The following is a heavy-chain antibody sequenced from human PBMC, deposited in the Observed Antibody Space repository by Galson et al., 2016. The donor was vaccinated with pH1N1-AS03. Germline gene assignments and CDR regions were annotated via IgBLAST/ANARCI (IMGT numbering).Heavy chain of an antibody. Sequence: SGYTFTDFSVNWVRQAPGQGLEWMGWINPNDGVTNYAQKFDAWVTMTSDTSSSTAYMELRGLKSDDTAVYYCARDPRGPCTSATCPTTYYFGMDVWGQGTTVIVSS. CDR2: INPNDGVT. V-gene: IGHV1-2*04. CDR3: ARDPRGPCTSATCPTTYYFGMDV. CDR1: GYTFTDFS. D-gene: IGHD2-2*01. J-gene: IGHJ6*02.